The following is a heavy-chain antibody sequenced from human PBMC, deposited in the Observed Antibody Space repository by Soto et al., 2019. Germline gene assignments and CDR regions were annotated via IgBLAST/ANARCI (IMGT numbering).Heavy chain of an antibody. J-gene: IGHJ5*02. Sequence: NPSETLSLTCAVYGGSFSGYYWSWIRQPPGKGLEWIGEINHSGSTNYNPSLKSRVTISVDTSKNRFSLKLSSVTAADTAVYYCARGPPMITFGGGNWFDPWGQGTLVTVSS. CDR1: GGSFSGYY. CDR3: ARGPPMITFGGGNWFDP. CDR2: INHSGST. V-gene: IGHV4-34*01. D-gene: IGHD3-16*01.